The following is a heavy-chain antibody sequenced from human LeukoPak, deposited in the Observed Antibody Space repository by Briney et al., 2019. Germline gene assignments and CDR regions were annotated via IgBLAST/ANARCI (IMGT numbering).Heavy chain of an antibody. CDR3: ARDSHKFDSSGYYPDAFDI. Sequence: TGGSLRLSCAASGFTLSRYGMNWVRQAPGKGLVWVSRINSEGSSTTYADSVKGRFTISRDNAKNTLILQMNSLRAEDTAVYYCARDSHKFDSSGYYPDAFDIWGQGTMVTVSS. J-gene: IGHJ3*02. V-gene: IGHV3-74*01. CDR2: INSEGSST. CDR1: GFTLSRYG. D-gene: IGHD3-22*01.